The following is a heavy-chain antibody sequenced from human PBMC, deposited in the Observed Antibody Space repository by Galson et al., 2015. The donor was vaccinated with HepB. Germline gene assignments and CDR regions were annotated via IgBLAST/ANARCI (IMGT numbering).Heavy chain of an antibody. CDR2: ISYDGSNK. CDR3: AKGLLWFGVPYFDY. V-gene: IGHV3-30*18. D-gene: IGHD3-10*01. Sequence: SLRLSCAASGFTFSSYGMHWVRQAPGKGLEWVAVISYDGSNKYYADSVKGRFTISRDNSKNTLYLQMNCLRAEDTAVYYCAKGLLWFGVPYFDYWGQGTLVTVSS. J-gene: IGHJ4*02. CDR1: GFTFSSYG.